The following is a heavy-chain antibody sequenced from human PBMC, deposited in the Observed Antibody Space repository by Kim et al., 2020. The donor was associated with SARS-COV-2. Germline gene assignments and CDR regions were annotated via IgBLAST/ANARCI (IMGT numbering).Heavy chain of an antibody. J-gene: IGHJ6*02. CDR3: ARGWREDAVAESTYYYYGMDV. Sequence: ASVKVSCKASGYTFSGYYIHWVRQAPGQGLEWMGLINPNSGVTNYGQKFQGRVTVTRDTSISTAFMELSSLRSDDTAVYYCARGWREDAVAESTYYYYGMDVWGQGTTVTVSS. CDR1: GYTFSGYY. D-gene: IGHD6-19*01. V-gene: IGHV1-2*06. CDR2: INPNSGVT.